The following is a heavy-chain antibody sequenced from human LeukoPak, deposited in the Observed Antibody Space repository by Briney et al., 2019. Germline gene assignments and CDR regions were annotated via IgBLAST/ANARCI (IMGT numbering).Heavy chain of an antibody. D-gene: IGHD3-22*01. Sequence: GGSLRLSCAASGFTFSTYDMNWIRQAPGKGLEWVSYISSSGSTIYYADSVKGRFTISRDNAKNSLYLQMNSLRAEDTAVYYCALLAGNYYDSSGYYVSDYWGQGTLVTVSS. J-gene: IGHJ4*02. CDR1: GFTFSTYD. CDR2: ISSSGSTI. CDR3: ALLAGNYYDSSGYYVSDY. V-gene: IGHV3-48*03.